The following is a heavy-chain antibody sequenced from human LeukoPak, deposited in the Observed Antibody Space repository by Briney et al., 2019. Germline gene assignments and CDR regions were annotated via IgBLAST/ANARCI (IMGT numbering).Heavy chain of an antibody. Sequence: GGSLRLSCAASGFTFSSYWMSWVRQAPGKGLEWVANIKQDGSEKYYVDSVKGRFTISRDNAKNSLYLQMNSLRAEDTAVYYCARDDNVATIALDSWGQGTLVTVSS. CDR1: GFTFSSYW. CDR3: ARDDNVATIALDS. J-gene: IGHJ4*02. V-gene: IGHV3-7*01. D-gene: IGHD5-12*01. CDR2: IKQDGSEK.